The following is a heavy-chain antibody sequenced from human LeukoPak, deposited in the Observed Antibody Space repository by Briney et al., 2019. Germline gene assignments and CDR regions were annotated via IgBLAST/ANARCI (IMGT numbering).Heavy chain of an antibody. J-gene: IGHJ4*02. CDR3: ARGREVATCLIECRTFDY. CDR1: GGSISSGGYF. V-gene: IGHV4-31*03. Sequence: PSETLSLTCTVSGGSISSGGYFWRWIRQHPGKGLEWIGYIYYSGSTNYNPSLKSRVTISVDTSKNQFSLKLSSVTAADTAVYYCARGREVATCLIECRTFDYWGQGTLVTVSS. CDR2: IYYSGST. D-gene: IGHD5-12*01.